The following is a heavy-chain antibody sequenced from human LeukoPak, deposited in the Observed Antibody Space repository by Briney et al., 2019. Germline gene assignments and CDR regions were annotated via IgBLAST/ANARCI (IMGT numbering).Heavy chain of an antibody. CDR3: AKDPELYQHVNYFDY. D-gene: IGHD2-2*02. Sequence: GGSLRPSCAASGFTFSSYAMSWVRQAPGEGLEWVSAISGSGGSTYYADSVKGRFTISRDNSKNTLYLQMNSLRAEDTAVYYCAKDPELYQHVNYFDYWGQGTLVTVSS. CDR2: ISGSGGST. V-gene: IGHV3-23*01. CDR1: GFTFSSYA. J-gene: IGHJ4*02.